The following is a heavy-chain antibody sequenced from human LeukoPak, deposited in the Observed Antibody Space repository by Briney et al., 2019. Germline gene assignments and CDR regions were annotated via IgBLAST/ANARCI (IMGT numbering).Heavy chain of an antibody. CDR3: ARVKYYDSSGYPSDY. CDR2: ITPIFGTA. V-gene: IGHV1-69*06. CDR1: GGTFSSYA. D-gene: IGHD3-22*01. J-gene: IGHJ4*02. Sequence: ASVSVSCKASGGTFSSYAISWVRQAPGQGLEWMGGITPIFGTANYAQKFQGRVTITADKSTSTAYMELSSLRSEDTAVYYCARVKYYDSSGYPSDYWGQGTLVTVSS.